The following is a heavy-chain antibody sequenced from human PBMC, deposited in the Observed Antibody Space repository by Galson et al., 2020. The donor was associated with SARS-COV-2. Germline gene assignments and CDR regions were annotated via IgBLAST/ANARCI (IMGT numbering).Heavy chain of an antibody. CDR2: ISYDGSNK. CDR3: ASPYSGGYVWYFDY. J-gene: IGHJ4*02. V-gene: IGHV3-30-3*01. D-gene: IGHD1-26*01. CDR1: GFTFSSYA. Sequence: TGGSLRLSCAASGFTFSSYAMHWVRKAPGKGLEWVAVISYDGSNKYYADSVKGRLTISRDNSKNTLYLQMDSLRAEETAVYYCASPYSGGYVWYFDYWGQGTLVTVSS.